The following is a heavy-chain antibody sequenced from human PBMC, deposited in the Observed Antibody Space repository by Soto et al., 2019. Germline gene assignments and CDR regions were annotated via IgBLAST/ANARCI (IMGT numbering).Heavy chain of an antibody. CDR1: GLTFSRYA. CDR3: AGERETSSWFLSAMEY. J-gene: IGHJ4*02. D-gene: IGHD6-13*01. CDR2: ISDDGSKK. V-gene: IGHV3-30-3*01. Sequence: QVQLVESGGGVVQPGRSLRLSCAASGLTFSRYAMHWVRQVPGKGLEWVAVISDDGSKKYYVDSVKGRFSISRDKSRNTLYMQMSSVRAEEKAVYFCAGERETSSWFLSAMEYWGQGTPVTVSS.